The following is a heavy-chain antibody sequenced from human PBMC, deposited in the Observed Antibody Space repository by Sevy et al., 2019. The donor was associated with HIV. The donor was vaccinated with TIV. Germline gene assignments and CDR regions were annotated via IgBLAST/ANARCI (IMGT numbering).Heavy chain of an antibody. D-gene: IGHD1-26*01. J-gene: IGHJ4*02. CDR3: ARDSGSYPYYFDY. Sequence: SETLSLTWTVSGGSISSGSYYWSWIRQSPGKGLEWIGYIHYSGSTNYNPFLKSRVTISVDTSKNQFSLKLSSVTAADTAVYYCARDSGSYPYYFDYWGQGTLVTVSS. CDR2: IHYSGST. CDR1: GGSISSGSYY. V-gene: IGHV4-61*01.